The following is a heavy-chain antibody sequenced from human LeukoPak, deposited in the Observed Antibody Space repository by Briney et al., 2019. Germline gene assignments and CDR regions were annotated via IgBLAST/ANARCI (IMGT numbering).Heavy chain of an antibody. CDR3: ARLTGQQLHATYWYFDL. V-gene: IGHV1-69*04. J-gene: IGHJ2*01. Sequence: SVKVSCKASGGTFSSYAISWVRQAPGQGLEWMGRIIPILGIANYAQKFQGRVTITADKSTSTAYMELSSLRSEDTAVYYCARLTGQQLHATYWYFDLWGRGTLVTVSS. CDR2: IIPILGIA. D-gene: IGHD6-13*01. CDR1: GGTFSSYA.